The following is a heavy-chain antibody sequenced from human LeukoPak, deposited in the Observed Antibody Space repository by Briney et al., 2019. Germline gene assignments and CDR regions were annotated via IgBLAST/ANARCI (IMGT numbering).Heavy chain of an antibody. CDR2: ISSSSSYI. CDR3: ARITGYCTNGVCYPDY. V-gene: IGHV3-21*01. Sequence: GSLRLSCAASGFTFSSYSMNWVRQAPGKGLEWVSSISSSSSYIYYADSVKGRFTISRDTAKNSLYLQMNSLRAEDTAVYYCARITGYCTNGVCYPDYWGQGTLVTVSS. CDR1: GFTFSSYS. J-gene: IGHJ4*02. D-gene: IGHD2-8*01.